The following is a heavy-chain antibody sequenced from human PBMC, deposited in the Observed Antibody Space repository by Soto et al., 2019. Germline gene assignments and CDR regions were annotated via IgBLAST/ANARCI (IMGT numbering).Heavy chain of an antibody. V-gene: IGHV3-33*01. CDR2: IRYDGSNK. D-gene: IGHD1-7*01. Sequence: QKYLVESGGGVVQPGGSLRLSCVASGSIFSGYGMHWVRQAPGKGLEWVAVIRYDGSNKYYADSAKGRFTISRDNSKNMLYLQMDSLRAEDTAVYYCARDGIGGTVFRGFCDYWGQGTLVTVSS. J-gene: IGHJ4*02. CDR3: ARDGIGGTVFRGFCDY. CDR1: GSIFSGYG.